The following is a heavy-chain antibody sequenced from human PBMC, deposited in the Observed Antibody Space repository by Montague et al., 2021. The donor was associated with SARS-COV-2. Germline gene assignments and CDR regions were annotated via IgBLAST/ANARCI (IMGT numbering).Heavy chain of an antibody. CDR3: ARGQITMVRGVPQRAFDI. J-gene: IGHJ3*02. V-gene: IGHV4-4*02. CDR2: IYYSGST. D-gene: IGHD3-10*01. CDR1: GGSISSSNW. Sequence: SETRSLTCAVSGGSISSSNWWSWVRQPPGKGLEWIGEIYYSGSTNYNKSLKSRVTISVDRSKNQFSLKLSSVTAADTAVYYCARGQITMVRGVPQRAFDIWGQGTMLTFSS.